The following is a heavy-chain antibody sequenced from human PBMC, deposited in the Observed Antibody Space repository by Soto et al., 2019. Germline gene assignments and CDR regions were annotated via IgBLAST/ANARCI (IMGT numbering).Heavy chain of an antibody. CDR1: GYTSNNYA. CDR2: INAGNGNT. J-gene: IGHJ4*02. Sequence: QAQLVQSGAEVKKPGASVKVSCKASGYTSNNYAIHWVRQAPGQSLEWMGWINAGNGNTKYSQSFQGRVTITRDTSANTVPLELTSLRSEDTAVYYCARQRLTLVGGAPFFWGQGTLVIVSS. CDR3: ARQRLTLVGGAPFF. V-gene: IGHV1-3*01. D-gene: IGHD3-10*01.